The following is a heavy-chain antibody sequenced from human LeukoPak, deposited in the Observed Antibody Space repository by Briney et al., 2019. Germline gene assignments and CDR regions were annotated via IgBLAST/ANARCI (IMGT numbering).Heavy chain of an antibody. CDR1: GFTFRNYG. V-gene: IGHV3-30*03. D-gene: IGHD6-19*01. CDR3: ARESESSGWYDY. J-gene: IGHJ4*02. Sequence: GRSLRLSCAASGFTFRNYGMHWVRQAPGKGLDWVAVISYDGSNKYYEDSVKGRFTISRDNSKNTLYLQMNSLRAEDTAVYYCARESESSGWYDYWGQGTLVTVSS. CDR2: ISYDGSNK.